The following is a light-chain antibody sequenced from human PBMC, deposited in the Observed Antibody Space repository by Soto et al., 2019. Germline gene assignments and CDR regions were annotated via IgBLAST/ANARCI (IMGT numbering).Light chain of an antibody. V-gene: IGKV3-20*01. CDR1: QTVSSSS. CDR2: DAS. Sequence: EIVFAQSPGTLSFPPGQRATHSCKASQTVSSSSLAWYQQKPGQAPRLLIFDASARAVDIPGRFSGSKSGTEFTLTISSLQPEDFAVYYCHYYDKWPPGTFGQGTKVDIK. CDR3: HYYDKWPPGT. J-gene: IGKJ1*01.